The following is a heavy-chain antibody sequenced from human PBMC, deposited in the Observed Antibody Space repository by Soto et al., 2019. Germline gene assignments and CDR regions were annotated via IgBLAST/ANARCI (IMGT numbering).Heavy chain of an antibody. CDR3: AKGPAIVFAPAAMKFYNGMAV. V-gene: IGHV3-30*18. J-gene: IGHJ6*02. CDR1: GFTFSSYG. D-gene: IGHD2-2*01. CDR2: ISYDGSNK. Sequence: QVQLVESGGGVVQPGRSLRLSCAASGFTFSSYGMHWVRQAPGKGLEWVAVISYDGSNKYYADSVKGRFTISRDKSKKTLYLQMTSLRAADTAVYYCAKGPAIVFAPAAMKFYNGMAVWGQGTTVTVSS.